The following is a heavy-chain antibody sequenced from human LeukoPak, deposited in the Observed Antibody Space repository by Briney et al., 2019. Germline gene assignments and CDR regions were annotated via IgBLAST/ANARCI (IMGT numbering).Heavy chain of an antibody. D-gene: IGHD3-10*01. Sequence: SGTLSLTCTVSGGSISISNHYWSWIRHPPGKGLEWIGYIHYSGSTNYNPSLKSRVTISVDTSKKQFSLRLSSVTAADTAVYFCATGHGSGTLRDRYYYMDVWGKGTTVTVSS. V-gene: IGHV4-61*01. J-gene: IGHJ6*03. CDR3: ATGHGSGTLRDRYYYMDV. CDR1: GGSISISNHY. CDR2: IHYSGST.